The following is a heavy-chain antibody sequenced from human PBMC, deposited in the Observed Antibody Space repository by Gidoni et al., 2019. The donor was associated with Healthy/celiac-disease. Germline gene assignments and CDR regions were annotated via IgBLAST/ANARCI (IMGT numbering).Heavy chain of an antibody. J-gene: IGHJ4*02. CDR3: ARTEEDY. Sequence: QVQLVESGGGVVQPGRSLRLSCAASGFTFSSYGMHWVRQAPGKGLEGVAVIGYDGSNKYYEDSVKGRFTISRDNSKNTLYLQMNSLRAEDTAVYYCARTEEDYWGQGTLVTVSS. CDR2: IGYDGSNK. V-gene: IGHV3-33*01. CDR1: GFTFSSYG.